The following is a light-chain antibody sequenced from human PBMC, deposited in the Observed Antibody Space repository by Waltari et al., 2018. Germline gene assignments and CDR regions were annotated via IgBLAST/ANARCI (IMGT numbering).Light chain of an antibody. CDR3: GTWDSSLSGAV. CDR1: SPNIGNNY. CDR2: ENT. V-gene: IGLV1-51*02. Sequence: QSVLTQPPSVSAAPGQRVTISCSGGSPNIGNNYVYLYRQFPGTAPKLLIYENTERPSGIPGRFSGSKSGTSATLDITGLQAGDEADYYCGTWDSSLSGAVFGGGTHLTVL. J-gene: IGLJ7*01.